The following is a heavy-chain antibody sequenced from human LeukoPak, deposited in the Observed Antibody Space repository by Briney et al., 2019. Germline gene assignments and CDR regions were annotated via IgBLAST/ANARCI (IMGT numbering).Heavy chain of an antibody. CDR3: ARRRAAAGPFDY. V-gene: IGHV4-39*01. J-gene: IGHJ4*02. CDR2: NHYSDSA. CDR1: GVSISNSGYY. Sequence: PSETLSLTCAVSGVSISNSGYYWACIRQPPGKGLESIGNNHYSDSAVYNPSLQSRATILVDTSKNQFSLKLSSVTAADTAVYYCARRRAAAGPFDYWGQGTLVTVSS. D-gene: IGHD6-13*01.